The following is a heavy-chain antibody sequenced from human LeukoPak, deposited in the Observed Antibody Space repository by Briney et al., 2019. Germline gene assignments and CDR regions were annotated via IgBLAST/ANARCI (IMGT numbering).Heavy chain of an antibody. V-gene: IGHV3-7*01. J-gene: IGHJ6*03. Sequence: GGSLRLSCAASGFTFSSYWMSWVRQAPGKGLEWVANIKQDGSEKYYVDSVKGRFTISRDNAKNSLYLQMNSLRAEDTAVYYCARDGRITIFGVVIIGGYMDVWGKGTTVTVSS. CDR1: GFTFSSYW. CDR3: ARDGRITIFGVVIIGGYMDV. CDR2: IKQDGSEK. D-gene: IGHD3-3*01.